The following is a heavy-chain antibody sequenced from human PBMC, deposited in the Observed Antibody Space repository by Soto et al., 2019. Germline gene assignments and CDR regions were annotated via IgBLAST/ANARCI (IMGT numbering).Heavy chain of an antibody. CDR3: AKDSKSDSSGWYLLYFDY. CDR2: ISGSGGST. CDR1: GFTFSSYA. D-gene: IGHD6-19*01. V-gene: IGHV3-23*01. Sequence: EVQLLESGGGLVQPGGSLRLSCAASGFTFSSYAMSWVRQAPGKGLEWVSAISGSGGSTYYADSVKGRFTISRDNSKNTLYLQMNSLRAEDTAVYYCAKDSKSDSSGWYLLYFDYWGQGPLVTVSS. J-gene: IGHJ4*02.